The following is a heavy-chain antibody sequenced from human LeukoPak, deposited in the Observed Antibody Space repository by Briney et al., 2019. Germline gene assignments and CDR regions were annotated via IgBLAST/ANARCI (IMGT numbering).Heavy chain of an antibody. Sequence: SETLSPTCSVSGGSINSDYWNWIRQPPGKGLEWIGYIYHSGSTSYNPSLKSRVTISIDKSKKQFSLKLISVTAADTAIYYCARVGGMTTINNAAFDIWGQGTMVTVSS. CDR2: IYHSGST. V-gene: IGHV4-59*01. D-gene: IGHD5-24*01. CDR1: GGSINSDY. CDR3: ARVGGMTTINNAAFDI. J-gene: IGHJ3*02.